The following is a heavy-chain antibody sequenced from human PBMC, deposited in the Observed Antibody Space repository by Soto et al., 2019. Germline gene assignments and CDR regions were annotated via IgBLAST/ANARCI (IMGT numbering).Heavy chain of an antibody. CDR2: IIPIFGTA. CDR1: GGTFSSYA. J-gene: IGHJ5*02. V-gene: IGHV1-69*01. D-gene: IGHD3-3*01. CDR3: ARVCDFWSGYYGWFYP. Sequence: QVQLVQSGAEVKKPGSSVKVSCKASGGTFSSYAISWVRQAPVQGLEWMGGIIPIFGTANYAQKCQGRVTITAEESTRTAYMELSSLRSEDTAVYYCARVCDFWSGYYGWFYPWGQGALVTVSS.